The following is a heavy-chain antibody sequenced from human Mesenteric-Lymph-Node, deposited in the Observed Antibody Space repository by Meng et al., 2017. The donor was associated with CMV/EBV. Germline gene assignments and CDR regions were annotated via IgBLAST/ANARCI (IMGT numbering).Heavy chain of an antibody. CDR3: AKDTSYDSSGYPYAFDI. J-gene: IGHJ3*02. D-gene: IGHD3-22*01. Sequence: GGSLRLSCAASGFTFSSYAMHWVRQAPGKGLEWVAFIQYDGSSKYYADSVKGRFTISRDNSKNTLYLQMNSLRAEDTAVYYCAKDTSYDSSGYPYAFDIWGQGTMVTVSS. V-gene: IGHV3-30*02. CDR1: GFTFSSYA. CDR2: IQYDGSSK.